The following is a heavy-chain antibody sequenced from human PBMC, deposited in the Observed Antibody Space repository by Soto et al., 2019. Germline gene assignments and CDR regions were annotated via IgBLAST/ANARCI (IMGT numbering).Heavy chain of an antibody. CDR1: RFTFSSYA. Sequence: PVGSLRPSGAAARFTFSSYAMQWFRQAPGKGLEWVAVISYDGRQKHYGDSGKGRVTISRDESDNTMYLQMNSMRPEDTAVYYCAKDGYFDTYYFDHWGQGTLVTVSS. J-gene: IGHJ4*02. V-gene: IGHV3-30*04. CDR3: AKDGYFDTYYFDH. CDR2: ISYDGRQK. D-gene: IGHD3-9*01.